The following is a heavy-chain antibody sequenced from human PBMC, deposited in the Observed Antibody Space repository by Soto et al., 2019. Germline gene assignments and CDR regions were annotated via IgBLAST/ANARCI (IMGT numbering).Heavy chain of an antibody. CDR2: ISAYNGNT. D-gene: IGHD3-10*01. V-gene: IGHV1-18*01. CDR1: GYTFTSYG. Sequence: ASVKVSCKASGYTFTSYGISWVRQAPGQGLEWMGWISAYNGNTNYAQKLQGRVTMTTDTSTSTAYMELRSLRSDDTAVYYCASVLLWSGTRGNYYMDAWGKGTTVTSP. CDR3: ASVLLWSGTRGNYYMDA. J-gene: IGHJ6*03.